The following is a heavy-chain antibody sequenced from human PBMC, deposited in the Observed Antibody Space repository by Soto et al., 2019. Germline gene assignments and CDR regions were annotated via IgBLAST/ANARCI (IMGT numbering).Heavy chain of an antibody. CDR3: ARGLESYYDFWSGYSDKGWFDP. J-gene: IGHJ5*02. CDR2: ISAYNGNT. Sequence: ASVKVSCKASGYTFTSYGISWVRQAPGQGLEWMGWISAYNGNTNYAQKPQGRVTMTTDTSTSTAYMELRSLRSDDTAVYYCARGLESYYDFWSGYSDKGWFDPWG. V-gene: IGHV1-18*01. CDR1: GYTFTSYG. D-gene: IGHD3-3*01.